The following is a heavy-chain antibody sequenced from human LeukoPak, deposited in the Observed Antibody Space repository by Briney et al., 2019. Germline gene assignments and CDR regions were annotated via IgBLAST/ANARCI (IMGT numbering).Heavy chain of an antibody. V-gene: IGHV4-31*11. CDR2: IYYSGST. CDR3: ARGAGINWGHFDY. D-gene: IGHD7-27*01. J-gene: IGHJ4*02. CDR1: GGSFSGYY. Sequence: SETLSLTCAVYGGSFSGYYWSWIRQHPGKGLEWLGYIYYSGSTYYNPSLESRITISVDTSKKQFSLKLSSVTAADTAVYYCARGAGINWGHFDYWGQGTLVTVSS.